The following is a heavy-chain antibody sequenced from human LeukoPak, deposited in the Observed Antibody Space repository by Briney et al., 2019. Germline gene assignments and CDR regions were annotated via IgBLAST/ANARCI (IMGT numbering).Heavy chain of an antibody. V-gene: IGHV3-33*01. CDR3: ARWGGTSQYYSDY. Sequence: PGGSLRLSCAASGFIVSNYGMHWVRQAPGKGLEWLAVINYDGSNKHYADSVKGRFTISKDNSKNTLYLQMNSLRAEDTAVYYCARWGGTSQYYSDYWGQGTLATVSS. J-gene: IGHJ4*02. CDR1: GFIVSNYG. CDR2: INYDGSNK. D-gene: IGHD1-1*01.